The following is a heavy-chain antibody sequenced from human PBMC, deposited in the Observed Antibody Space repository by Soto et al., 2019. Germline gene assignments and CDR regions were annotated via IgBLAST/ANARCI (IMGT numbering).Heavy chain of an antibody. Sequence: QVQLVQSGAEVKKPGASVKVSCKASGYTFTSYGISWVRQAPGQGLEWMGWISAYNGNTNYAQKLQGKATMTTATSTSTAYMELRSWRSDDTAVYYCARPRGYSYGFDYWGQGTLVTVSS. J-gene: IGHJ4*02. D-gene: IGHD5-18*01. CDR3: ARPRGYSYGFDY. CDR2: ISAYNGNT. V-gene: IGHV1-18*01. CDR1: GYTFTSYG.